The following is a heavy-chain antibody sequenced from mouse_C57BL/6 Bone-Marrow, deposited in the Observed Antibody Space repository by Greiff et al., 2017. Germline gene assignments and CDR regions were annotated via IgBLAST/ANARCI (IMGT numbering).Heavy chain of an antibody. CDR3: ARGRGTTVVATDFDY. CDR2: ISDGGSYT. Sequence: DVMLVESGGGLVKPGGSLKLSCAASGFTFSSYAMSWVRQTPEKRLEWVATISDGGSYTYYPDNVKGRFTISRDNAKNNLYLQMSHLKSEHTAMYCCARGRGTTVVATDFDYWGQGTTRTVSS. D-gene: IGHD1-1*01. CDR1: GFTFSSYA. V-gene: IGHV5-4*03. J-gene: IGHJ2*01.